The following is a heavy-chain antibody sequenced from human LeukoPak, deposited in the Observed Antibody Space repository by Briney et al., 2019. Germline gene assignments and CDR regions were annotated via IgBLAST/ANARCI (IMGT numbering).Heavy chain of an antibody. CDR3: AKDRTSAVGASPFEF. CDR1: GFTFSSPG. D-gene: IGHD1-26*01. CDR2: LGYDGSNNYDGRSK. V-gene: IGHV3-30*02. Sequence: GGSLRLSCAASGFTFSSPGMHWLRQAPGKGLEWVTILGYDGSNNYDGRSKYYADSVKGRFTISSDNSKNTLYLQMNSLRRHDTAFYYGAKDRTSAVGASPFEFWGRGPRVTLS. J-gene: IGHJ4*02.